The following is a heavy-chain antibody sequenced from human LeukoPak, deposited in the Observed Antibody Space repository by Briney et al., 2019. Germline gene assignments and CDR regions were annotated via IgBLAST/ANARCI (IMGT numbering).Heavy chain of an antibody. CDR2: INPNSGGT. Sequence: ASVKVSCKASGYTFTGYYMHWVRQAPGQGLEWMGWINPNSGGTNYAQKFQGWVTMTRDTSISTAYMELSRLRSDDTAVYYCARMLGSSSSAGGYYYYGMDVWGQGTTVTASS. J-gene: IGHJ6*02. V-gene: IGHV1-2*04. D-gene: IGHD6-6*01. CDR3: ARMLGSSSSAGGYYYYGMDV. CDR1: GYTFTGYY.